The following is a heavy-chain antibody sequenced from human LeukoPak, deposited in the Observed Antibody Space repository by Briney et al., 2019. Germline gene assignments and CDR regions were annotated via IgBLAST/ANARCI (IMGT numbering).Heavy chain of an antibody. D-gene: IGHD3-9*01. Sequence: SETLSLTCAVYGGSFSGYYWSWIRQPPGKGLEGIGEINHSGSTNYNPSLKSRVTISVDTSKNQFSLKLSSVTAADTAVYYCATDGYDILTGYSLDYWGQGTLVTVSS. CDR1: GGSFSGYY. J-gene: IGHJ4*02. CDR2: INHSGST. CDR3: ATDGYDILTGYSLDY. V-gene: IGHV4-34*01.